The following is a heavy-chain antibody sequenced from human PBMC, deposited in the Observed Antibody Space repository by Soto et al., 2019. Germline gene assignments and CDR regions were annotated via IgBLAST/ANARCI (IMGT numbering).Heavy chain of an antibody. CDR3: ARIPRYYDILTGYHHYYYMDV. V-gene: IGHV1-18*01. CDR2: ISAYNGNT. Sequence: ASVKVSCKASGYTFTSYGISWMRQAPGQGLEWMGWISAYNGNTNYAQKLQGRVTMTTDTSTSTAYMELRSLRSDDTAVYYCARIPRYYDILTGYHHYYYMDVWGKGTTVTVSS. D-gene: IGHD3-9*01. J-gene: IGHJ6*03. CDR1: GYTFTSYG.